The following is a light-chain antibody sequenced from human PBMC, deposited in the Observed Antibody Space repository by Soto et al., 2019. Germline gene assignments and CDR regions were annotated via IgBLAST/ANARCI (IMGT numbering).Light chain of an antibody. Sequence: QSVLTQPPSVSGAPGQRVTISCTGSSSNFGAGNDVQWYQHLPETAPKLLIFGNNNRPSGVPDRFSGSKSGTSASLAISGLQAEDEAEYYCQSYDSSLRGYVFGTGTKVTVL. V-gene: IGLV1-40*01. CDR2: GNN. CDR1: SSNFGAGND. J-gene: IGLJ1*01. CDR3: QSYDSSLRGYV.